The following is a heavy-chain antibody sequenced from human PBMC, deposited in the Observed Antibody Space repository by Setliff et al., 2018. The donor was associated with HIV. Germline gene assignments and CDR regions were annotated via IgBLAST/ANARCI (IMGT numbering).Heavy chain of an antibody. CDR2: INAGNGNT. J-gene: IGHJ6*03. CDR1: GYTFTSYA. Sequence: ASVKVSCKAVGYTFTSYAMHWVRQAPGQRLEWMGWINAGNGNTKCSQKFQGRVTITRDTSASTAYMELSSLRSEDTGFLQMNSLKTEDTAVYYCTTGGPRRQIVLYFYYYMDVWGKGTMVTVSS. D-gene: IGHD6-6*01. CDR3: NSLKTEDTAVYYCTTGGPRRQIVLYFYYYMDV. V-gene: IGHV1-3*01.